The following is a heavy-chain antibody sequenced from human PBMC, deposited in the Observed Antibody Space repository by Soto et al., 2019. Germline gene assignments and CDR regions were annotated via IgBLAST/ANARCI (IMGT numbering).Heavy chain of an antibody. CDR1: GYTFSGYG. Sequence: ASVKVSCKASGYTFSGYGMHWVRQAPGHRLEWMGWVNVGNGGTAYSQKFRPRVTITRDTTASTAYMELNSLISEDTAVYYCARQDAFDVWGQGTMVTVSS. CDR2: VNVGNGGT. J-gene: IGHJ3*01. V-gene: IGHV1-3*01. CDR3: ARQDAFDV.